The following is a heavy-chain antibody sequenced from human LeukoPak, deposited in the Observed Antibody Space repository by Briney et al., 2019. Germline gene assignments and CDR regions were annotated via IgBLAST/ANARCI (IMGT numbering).Heavy chain of an antibody. Sequence: PGGSLRLSCAASGFTFSSYGMHLVRQAPGKGLEWVAFIRYDGGNKYYADSVKGRFTISRDNSKNTLYLQMNSLRAEDTAVYYCTSPDYWGQGTLVTVSS. V-gene: IGHV3-30*02. CDR1: GFTFSSYG. CDR2: IRYDGGNK. J-gene: IGHJ4*02. CDR3: TSPDY.